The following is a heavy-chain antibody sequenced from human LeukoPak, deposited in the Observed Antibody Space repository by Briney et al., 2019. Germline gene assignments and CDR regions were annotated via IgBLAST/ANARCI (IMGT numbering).Heavy chain of an antibody. CDR1: GFTFSSYE. D-gene: IGHD3-10*01. CDR2: TSSSGSTI. Sequence: GGSLRLSCAASGFTFSSYEMNWVRQAPGKGLEWVSYTSSSGSTIYYADSVKGRFTISRDNARNSLYLQMNSLRAEDTAVYYCARDGATYYYGSGRTNWFDPWGQGTLVTVSS. V-gene: IGHV3-48*03. J-gene: IGHJ5*02. CDR3: ARDGATYYYGSGRTNWFDP.